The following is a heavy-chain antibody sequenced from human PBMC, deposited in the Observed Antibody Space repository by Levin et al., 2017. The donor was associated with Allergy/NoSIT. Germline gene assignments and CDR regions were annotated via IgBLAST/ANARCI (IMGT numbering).Heavy chain of an antibody. D-gene: IGHD2-15*01. J-gene: IGHJ4*02. Sequence: GGSLRLSCAASGFTFSSYAMHWVRQAPGKGLEWVAVISYDGSKKYYADSVKGRFTISRDNSKNTLYLQMNSLRAEDTAVYYCARDLRSCSGDSCSYYFDYWGQGTLVTVSS. V-gene: IGHV3-30*04. CDR1: GFTFSSYA. CDR3: ARDLRSCSGDSCSYYFDY. CDR2: ISYDGSKK.